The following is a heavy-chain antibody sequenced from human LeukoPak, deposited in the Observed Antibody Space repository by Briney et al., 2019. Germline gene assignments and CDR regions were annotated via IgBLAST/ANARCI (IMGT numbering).Heavy chain of an antibody. CDR3: ARDTGYSGWADAFDI. CDR1: GFTVSSNY. CDR2: IYSGGST. V-gene: IGHV3-53*01. J-gene: IGHJ3*02. D-gene: IGHD5-12*01. Sequence: GGSLRLSCAASGFTVSSNYMSWVRQTPGKGLEWVSVIYSGGSTYYADSVKGRFTISRDNSKNTLYLQMNSLRAEDTAVYYCARDTGYSGWADAFDIWGQGTMVTVSS.